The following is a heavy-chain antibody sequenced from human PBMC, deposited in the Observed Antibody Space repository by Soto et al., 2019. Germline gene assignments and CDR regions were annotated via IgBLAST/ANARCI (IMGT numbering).Heavy chain of an antibody. CDR3: ARRYCISTSCHYYGMDV. V-gene: IGHV1-69*12. D-gene: IGHD2-2*01. Sequence: QVQLVQSGAEVKKPGSWVKVSCKASGGTFSTYTVGWGRQAPGQGLEWMGGIIPIFRTANYAQKFQGRVTVTADESTSTAYMELSSLRSEDTAVYYCARRYCISTSCHYYGMDVWGQGTTVTVSS. CDR1: GGTFSTYT. J-gene: IGHJ6*02. CDR2: IIPIFRTA.